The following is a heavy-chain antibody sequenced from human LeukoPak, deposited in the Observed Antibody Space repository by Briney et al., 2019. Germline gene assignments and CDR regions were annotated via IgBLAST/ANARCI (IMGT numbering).Heavy chain of an antibody. J-gene: IGHJ3*02. CDR1: GFTFSSYA. CDR3: ARRRIVGSTDDAFDI. Sequence: PGRSLRLSCAASGFTFSSYAMHWVRQAPGKGLEWVAVISYDGSNKYYADSVKGRFTISRDNSNNTLYLQMNSLRADDTAIHYCARRRIVGSTDDAFDIWGRGTMVTLSS. D-gene: IGHD1-26*01. V-gene: IGHV3-30-3*01. CDR2: ISYDGSNK.